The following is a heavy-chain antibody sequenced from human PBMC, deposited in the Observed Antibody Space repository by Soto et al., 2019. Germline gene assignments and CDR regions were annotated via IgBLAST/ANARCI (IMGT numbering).Heavy chain of an antibody. CDR2: IYYSGST. CDR3: ARGPPLLW. D-gene: IGHD2-21*01. V-gene: IGHV4-59*12. CDR1: GGSIGDYY. J-gene: IGHJ4*02. Sequence: SETLSLTCTVSGGSIGDYYWSCIRQPPGKGLEWIGYIYYSGSTNYNPSLKSRVTISVDTSKNQFSLKLSSVTAADTAVYYCARGPPLLWWSQGTLVTVSS.